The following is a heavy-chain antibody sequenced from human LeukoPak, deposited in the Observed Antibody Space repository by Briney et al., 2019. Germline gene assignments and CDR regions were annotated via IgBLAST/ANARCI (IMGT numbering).Heavy chain of an antibody. D-gene: IGHD3-9*01. J-gene: IGHJ4*02. CDR3: ASRPHPPYYDILTGYPY. CDR1: GGSISNYY. V-gene: IGHV4-59*08. Sequence: PSETLSLTCTVSGGSISNYYWSWIRQPPGKGLEWFGYIYNSGSTNNNPSLKSRVTISVDTSRNQLSLKLSSVTAADTAVYYCASRPHPPYYDILTGYPYWGQGTLVTVSS. CDR2: IYNSGST.